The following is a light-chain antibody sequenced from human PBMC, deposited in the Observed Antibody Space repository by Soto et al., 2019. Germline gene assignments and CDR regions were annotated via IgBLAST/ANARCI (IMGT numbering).Light chain of an antibody. V-gene: IGLV2-23*01. J-gene: IGLJ1*01. Sequence: QSVLTQPSSLSGSPGQSIALSCTGTSSDVGTYNLVSWYQQHPGKAPKLLISEGGKRPSGVSDRFSGSKSGNTASLTISGLQAEDEADYYCYSFAAGNTYVFGTGTKVTVL. CDR1: SSDVGTYNL. CDR3: YSFAAGNTYV. CDR2: EGG.